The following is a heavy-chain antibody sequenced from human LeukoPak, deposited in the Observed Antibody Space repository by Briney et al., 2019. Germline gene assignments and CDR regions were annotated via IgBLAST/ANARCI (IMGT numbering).Heavy chain of an antibody. CDR2: IYYSGST. V-gene: IGHV4-59*01. Sequence: PSETLSLTCTVSGGSISSYYWSWIRQPPGKGLEWIGYIYYSGSTNYNPSLKSRVTISVDTSKNQFSLKLSSVTAADTAVYYCARDLVGYDLWSGYLDYYGIDVWGQGTTVTVSS. CDR3: ARDLVGYDLWSGYLDYYGIDV. J-gene: IGHJ6*02. CDR1: GGSISSYY. D-gene: IGHD3-3*01.